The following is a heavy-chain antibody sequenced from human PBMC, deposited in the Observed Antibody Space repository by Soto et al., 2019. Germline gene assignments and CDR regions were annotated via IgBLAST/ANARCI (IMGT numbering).Heavy chain of an antibody. D-gene: IGHD2-8*01. CDR3: LHIGTNSGRTY. CDR1: GFSLSTNEEA. Sequence: QSTLKEYGPTLLSPTQTLTLTCTFSGFSLSTNEEAVGWNQQPQVKALEWLALINWDVGKRYSPSLASRLTITKDASKDRVVLTMTNMDPVDTAIYYCLHIGTNSGRTYWGQGTLVTVS. J-gene: IGHJ4*02. V-gene: IGHV2-5*02. CDR2: INWDVGK.